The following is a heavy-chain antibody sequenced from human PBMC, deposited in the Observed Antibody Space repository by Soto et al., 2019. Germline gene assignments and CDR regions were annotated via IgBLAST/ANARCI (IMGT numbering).Heavy chain of an antibody. V-gene: IGHV3-30-3*01. Sequence: PGGSLRLSCAASGFTFSSYAMHWVRQAPGKGLEWVAVISYDGSNKNYADSVKGRFTISRDNSKNTLYLQMNSLRAEDTAVYYCARGYDFWTGYYYPYGMDVWGQGTTVTVSS. CDR1: GFTFSSYA. J-gene: IGHJ6*02. D-gene: IGHD3-3*01. CDR3: ARGYDFWTGYYYPYGMDV. CDR2: ISYDGSNK.